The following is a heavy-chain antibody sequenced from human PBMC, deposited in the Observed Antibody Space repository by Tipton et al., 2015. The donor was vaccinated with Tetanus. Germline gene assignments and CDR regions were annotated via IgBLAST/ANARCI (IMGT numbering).Heavy chain of an antibody. CDR1: GFTFNSYA. CDR3: AKGGWNYWFDP. J-gene: IGHJ5*02. V-gene: IGHV3-23*01. D-gene: IGHD1-7*01. Sequence: SLRLSCAASGFTFNSYAMSWVRQAPGKGLEWASSISAGGASTYYADSVRGRFTFSRDNSRNTLYLQMNSLRAEDTAMYYCAKGGWNYWFDPWGQGTLVTVSS. CDR2: ISAGGAST.